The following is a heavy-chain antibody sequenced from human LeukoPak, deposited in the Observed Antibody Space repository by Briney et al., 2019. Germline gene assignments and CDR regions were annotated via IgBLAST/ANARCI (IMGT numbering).Heavy chain of an antibody. J-gene: IGHJ4*02. CDR3: ARGLRSGWHFDY. CDR2: ISYDGSNK. Sequence: GGSLRLSCAASGFTFSSYAMHWVRQAPGKGLEWVAVISYDGSNKYYVDSVKGRFTISRDNSKNTLYLQMNSLRAEDTAVYYCARGLRSGWHFDYWGQGTLVTVSS. V-gene: IGHV3-30*04. D-gene: IGHD6-19*01. CDR1: GFTFSSYA.